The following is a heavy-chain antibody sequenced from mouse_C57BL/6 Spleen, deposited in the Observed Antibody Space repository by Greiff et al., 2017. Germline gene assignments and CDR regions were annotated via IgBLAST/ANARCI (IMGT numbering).Heavy chain of an antibody. J-gene: IGHJ1*03. D-gene: IGHD4-1*01. CDR1: GYTFTEYT. Sequence: QVQLQQSGAELVKPGASVKLSCKASGYTFTEYTIHWVKQGSGQGLGWIGWFYPGSGSIKYNEKFKDKATLTADKSSSTVYMELSRLTSEDSAVYFCARHEDGLGRSYWYFDVWGTGTTVTVSS. CDR2: FYPGSGSI. V-gene: IGHV1-62-2*01. CDR3: ARHEDGLGRSYWYFDV.